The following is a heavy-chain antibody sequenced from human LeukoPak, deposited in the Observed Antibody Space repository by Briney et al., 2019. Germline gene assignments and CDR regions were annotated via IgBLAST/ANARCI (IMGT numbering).Heavy chain of an antibody. D-gene: IGHD5-18*01. J-gene: IGHJ4*02. Sequence: PSETLSLTCAVSGGSISSNYWWSWVRQPLGKGLEWIGEIYHSGGTNYNPSLKSRVTISVDKSKNQFSLKLSSVTAADTAVYYCARTFGYSYGYYFDFWGQGTLVTVSS. V-gene: IGHV4-4*02. CDR2: IYHSGGT. CDR3: ARTFGYSYGYYFDF. CDR1: GGSISSNYW.